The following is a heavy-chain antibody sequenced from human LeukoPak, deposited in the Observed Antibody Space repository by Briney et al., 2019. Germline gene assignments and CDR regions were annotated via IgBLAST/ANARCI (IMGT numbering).Heavy chain of an antibody. CDR1: GFTFSKYW. J-gene: IGHJ4*02. CDR3: ARNLHDY. Sequence: GGSLRLSCAASGFTFSKYWMSWVRQAPGKGLEWVANMKQDGGEKYYVDSVKGRFTISRDNAKNSLYLQMNSLSGEDTAVYYCARNLHDYWGQGTLVTVSS. CDR2: MKQDGGEK. V-gene: IGHV3-7*01.